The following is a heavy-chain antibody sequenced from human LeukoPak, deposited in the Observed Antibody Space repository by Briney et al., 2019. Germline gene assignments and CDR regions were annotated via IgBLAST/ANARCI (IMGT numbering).Heavy chain of an antibody. J-gene: IGHJ4*02. CDR1: GFTFSSYA. CDR2: ISYDGSNK. CDR3: AKDLTMIVVVTERTPDY. Sequence: GGSLRLSCAASGFTFSSYAMHWVRQAPGKGLEWVAVISYDGSNKYYADSVKGRFTISRDNSKNTLYLQMNSLRAEDTAVYYCAKDLTMIVVVTERTPDYWGQGTLVTVSS. V-gene: IGHV3-30*04. D-gene: IGHD3-22*01.